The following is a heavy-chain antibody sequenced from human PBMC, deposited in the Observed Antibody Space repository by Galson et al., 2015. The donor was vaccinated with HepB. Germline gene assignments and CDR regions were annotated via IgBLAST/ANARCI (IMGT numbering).Heavy chain of an antibody. CDR2: ISGNGDST. J-gene: IGHJ4*02. CDR1: GFAFDTHA. D-gene: IGHD6-19*01. V-gene: IGHV3-23*01. CDR3: VRVHPGYTSGWYRQALYYCDS. Sequence: SLRLSCAASGFAFDTHAMSWVRQAPGRGLEWISGISGNGDSTFYADSVKGRFTISRDNSKNTLFLQKTGLTADDTAIYYCVRVHPGYTSGWYRQALYYCDSWGQGTLVAVSS.